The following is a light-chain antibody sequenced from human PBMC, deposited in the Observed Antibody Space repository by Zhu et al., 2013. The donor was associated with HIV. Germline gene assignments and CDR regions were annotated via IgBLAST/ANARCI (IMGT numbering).Light chain of an antibody. CDR2: TAS. V-gene: IGKV1-9*01. CDR3: QQLNKYPFT. J-gene: IGKJ3*01. Sequence: DIQMTQSPSSLSASVGDRITLTCRTSQSVSTYVNWYQQKPGKAPNLLVYTASTLYSGVPSRFSGSGSGTQFTLTISSLQPEDSATYYCQQLNKYPFTFGPGTKVVYQT. CDR1: QSVSTY.